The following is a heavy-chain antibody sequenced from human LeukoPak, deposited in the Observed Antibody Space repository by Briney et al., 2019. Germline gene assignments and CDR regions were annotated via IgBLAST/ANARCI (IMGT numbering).Heavy chain of an antibody. D-gene: IGHD4-17*01. CDR3: ARLRPDYGDYCLDY. Sequence: PSETLSLTCTVSGVSISSYYWSWIRQPPGKGLEWIGCIYYSGSIYYNPSLKSRVTISVDASKNQFSLKLRSVTAADTAVYYCARLRPDYGDYCLDYWGQGTLVTVSS. J-gene: IGHJ4*02. V-gene: IGHV4-59*01. CDR2: IYYSGSI. CDR1: GVSISSYY.